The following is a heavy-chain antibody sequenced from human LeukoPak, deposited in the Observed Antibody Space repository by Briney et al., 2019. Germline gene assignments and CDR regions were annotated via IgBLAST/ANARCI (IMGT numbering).Heavy chain of an antibody. V-gene: IGHV1-69*05. CDR3: ATPYYYDSSGYYYRGGSFDY. Sequence: ASVKISCKASGGTFSSYAISWVRQAPGQGLEWMGGIIPIFGTANYAQKFQGRVTITTDESTSTAYMELSSLRSEDTAVYYCATPYYYDSSGYYYRGGSFDYWGQGTLVTVSS. J-gene: IGHJ4*02. CDR1: GGTFSSYA. CDR2: IIPIFGTA. D-gene: IGHD3-22*01.